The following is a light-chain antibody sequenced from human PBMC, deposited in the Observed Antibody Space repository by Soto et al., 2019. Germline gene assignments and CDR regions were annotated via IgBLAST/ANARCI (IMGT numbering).Light chain of an antibody. Sequence: VVLTHSPGTLSLSPGERATLSCRASQSFNSIYLAWYQQKPGQAPRLLIYGASSRATGIPDRFSGSGSGTDFPLTISRLEPEDFAVYYCHQYDSWTFGQGTKVDIK. CDR3: HQYDSWT. CDR2: GAS. V-gene: IGKV3-20*01. CDR1: QSFNSIY. J-gene: IGKJ1*01.